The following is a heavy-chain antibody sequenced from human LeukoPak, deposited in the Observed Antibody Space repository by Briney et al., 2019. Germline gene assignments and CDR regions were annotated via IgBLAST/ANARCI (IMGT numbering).Heavy chain of an antibody. CDR2: IYYSGST. D-gene: IGHD2-2*01. CDR3: ARGGCSSTSCYRIDDAFDI. V-gene: IGHV4-31*03. J-gene: IGHJ3*02. Sequence: PSQTLSLTCTVSGGSISSGGYYWSWLRQHPGRGLEWLGYIYYSGSTYYNPSLKSRVTISVDTSKNQFSLKLSSVTAADTAVYYCARGGCSSTSCYRIDDAFDIWGQGTMVTVSS. CDR1: GGSISSGGYY.